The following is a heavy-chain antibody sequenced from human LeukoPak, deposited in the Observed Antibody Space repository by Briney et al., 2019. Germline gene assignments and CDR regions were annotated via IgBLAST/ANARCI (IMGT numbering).Heavy chain of an antibody. D-gene: IGHD3-22*01. CDR1: GYSFTSYW. V-gene: IGHV5-51*01. CDR2: IYPGDSDT. Sequence: GESLKVSCKGSGYSFTSYWIGWVRQMPGKGLEWMGIIYPGDSDTRYSPSFQGQVTISADKSISTAYLQWSSLKASDTAMYYCARPPFDSSGYYRVDSSFDYWGQGTLVTVSS. CDR3: ARPPFDSSGYYRVDSSFDY. J-gene: IGHJ4*02.